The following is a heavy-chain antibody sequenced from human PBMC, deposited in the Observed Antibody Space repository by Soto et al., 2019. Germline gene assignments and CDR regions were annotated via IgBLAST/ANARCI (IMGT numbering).Heavy chain of an antibody. J-gene: IGHJ4*02. CDR3: AKVSMGIGVVPAALN. V-gene: IGHV3-23*01. CDR2: MSGSGGST. CDR1: GHTFHNYA. Sequence: EVQLLESGGGLEQPGGSLRLSCVGSGHTFHNYAMTWVRQAPGKGLEWVSGMSGSGGSTYYADSVRGRFTISRDDSKNTLYLQMNSLRAEDTAVYYCAKVSMGIGVVPAALNWGQGTLVTVSS. D-gene: IGHD2-2*01.